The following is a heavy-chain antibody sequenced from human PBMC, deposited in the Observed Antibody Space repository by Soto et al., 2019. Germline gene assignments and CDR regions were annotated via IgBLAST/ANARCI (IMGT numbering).Heavy chain of an antibody. CDR1: GFTFRSYV. CDR2: TSYDGSDK. D-gene: IGHD3-16*01. CDR3: ARWGTTGGLDV. J-gene: IGHJ1*01. Sequence: QVQLVESGGGVVQPGTSLRVSCVGSGFTFRSYVIHWVRQAPGKGLEWVALTSYDGSDKYYGDSVRGRFTISRDNSRNTVYLQIDSLSLEDTALYYCARWGTTGGLDVWGQGTLVSVSS. V-gene: IGHV3-30*19.